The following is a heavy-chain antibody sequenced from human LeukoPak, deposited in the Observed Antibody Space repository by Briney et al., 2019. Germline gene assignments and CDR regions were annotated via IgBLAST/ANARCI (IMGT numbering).Heavy chain of an antibody. V-gene: IGHV3-53*01. CDR3: TSRGLNYEFGMDV. CDR1: GFTVSSNY. J-gene: IGHJ6*04. Sequence: PGGSLRLSCAASGFTVSSNYMSWVRQAPGKGLEWVSVIYSGGSTYYADSVKGRFTISRDNSKNTLYLQMSRLRAEDTGVYYGTSRGLNYEFGMDVLGKGTTATVSS. D-gene: IGHD3-10*01. CDR2: IYSGGST.